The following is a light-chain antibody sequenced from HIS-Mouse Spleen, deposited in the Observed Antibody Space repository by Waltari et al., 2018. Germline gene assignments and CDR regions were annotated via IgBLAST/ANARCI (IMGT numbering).Light chain of an antibody. Sequence: QSALTQPASVSGSPGQSITIPCTGNRSDVGGYNYVPWYQQHPGKPPKLMIYDVSNRASGVSNRFSGSKSGNTASLTISGLQAEDEADYYCSSYTSSSPLFGGGTKLTVL. V-gene: IGLV2-14*03. J-gene: IGLJ2*01. CDR1: RSDVGGYNY. CDR3: SSYTSSSPL. CDR2: DVS.